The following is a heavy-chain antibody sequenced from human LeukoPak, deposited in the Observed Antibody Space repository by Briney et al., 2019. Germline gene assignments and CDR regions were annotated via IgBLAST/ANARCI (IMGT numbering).Heavy chain of an antibody. Sequence: GRSLRLACAASGFTFDDYAMHWVRQAPGKGLEWVSGISWNSGSIGYADSVKGRFTISRDNAKNSLYLQMNSLRAEDTALYYCATSHGSGSYCDYWGQGTLVTVSS. CDR3: ATSHGSGSYCDY. CDR2: ISWNSGSI. D-gene: IGHD3-10*01. J-gene: IGHJ4*02. V-gene: IGHV3-9*01. CDR1: GFTFDDYA.